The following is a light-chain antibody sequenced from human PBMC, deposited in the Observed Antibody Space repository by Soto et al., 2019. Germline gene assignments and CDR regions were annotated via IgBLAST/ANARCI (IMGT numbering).Light chain of an antibody. CDR3: QNYNSAPRT. V-gene: IGKV1-27*01. J-gene: IGKJ1*01. CDR1: QGISNY. CDR2: AAS. Sequence: DIPMTQSPSSLSESVGDRVTITCRASQGISNYLAWYQQRPGKVPKLLIYAASTLQSGVPSRFSGSGSGTDFTLTISSLQPEDVATYYCQNYNSAPRTFGQGTKVEIK.